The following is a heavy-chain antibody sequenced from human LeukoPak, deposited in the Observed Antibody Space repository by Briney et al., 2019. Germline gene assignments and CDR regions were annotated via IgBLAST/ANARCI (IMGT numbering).Heavy chain of an antibody. CDR3: AGLPTDKWNYSD. CDR1: GGSISSNRYY. V-gene: IGHV4-39*01. D-gene: IGHD1-7*01. J-gene: IGHJ4*02. Sequence: SETLSLICTVSGGSISSNRYYWGWIRQPPGKGLEWIGSIYYSGSTYYNPSLKSRVTISVDTSKNLFSLKLSSVTAADTAVYYCAGLPTDKWNYSDWGQGTLVTVSP. CDR2: IYYSGST.